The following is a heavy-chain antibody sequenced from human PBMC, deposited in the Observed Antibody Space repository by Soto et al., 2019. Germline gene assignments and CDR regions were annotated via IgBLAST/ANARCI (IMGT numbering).Heavy chain of an antibody. Sequence: EVQLVESGGGLVQPGGSLRLSCAASGFPFSTYSMNWVRQAPGKGLEWVSYISSSSDFIYYGDSVRGRFTISRDNAKNSLYLLMNSLRDEDTAVYYCARDWGGTPAYFQHWGQGTLVTVSS. V-gene: IGHV3-48*02. CDR2: ISSSSDFI. D-gene: IGHD1-26*01. CDR3: ARDWGGTPAYFQH. J-gene: IGHJ1*01. CDR1: GFPFSTYS.